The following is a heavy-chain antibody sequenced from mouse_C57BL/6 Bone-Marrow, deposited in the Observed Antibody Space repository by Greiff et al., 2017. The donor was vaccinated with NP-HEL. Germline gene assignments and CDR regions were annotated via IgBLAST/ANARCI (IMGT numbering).Heavy chain of an antibody. D-gene: IGHD2-10*01. CDR3: ARALPGYYYAMDD. Sequence: EVKLVESEGGLVQPGSSMKLSCTASGFTFSDYYMAWVRQVPEKGLEWVANINYDGSSTYYLDSLKSRFIISRDNAKNILYLQMSSLKSEDTATYYCARALPGYYYAMDDWGQGTSVTVSS. V-gene: IGHV5-16*01. CDR1: GFTFSDYY. CDR2: INYDGSST. J-gene: IGHJ4*01.